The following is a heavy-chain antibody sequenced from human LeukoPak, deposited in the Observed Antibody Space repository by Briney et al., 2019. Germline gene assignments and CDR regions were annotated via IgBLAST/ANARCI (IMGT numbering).Heavy chain of an antibody. D-gene: IGHD6-6*01. CDR3: AKDLIAARPGGSAFDI. CDR1: GFTFSSYA. Sequence: GGSLRLSCAASGFTFSSYAMSWVRQAPGKGLEWVSAISGSGGSTYYADSVKGRFTISRDNSKNTLHLQMNSLRAEDTAVYYCAKDLIAARPGGSAFDIWGQGTMVTVSS. J-gene: IGHJ3*02. CDR2: ISGSGGST. V-gene: IGHV3-23*01.